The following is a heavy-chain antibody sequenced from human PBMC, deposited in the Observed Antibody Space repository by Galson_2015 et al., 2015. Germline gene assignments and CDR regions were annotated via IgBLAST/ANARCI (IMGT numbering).Heavy chain of an antibody. CDR3: ARAPAKSQKFYCTNGVCDLYWFDP. Sequence: LRLSCAASGFTFRRYAMHWVRQAPGKGLEWVAVISYDGSNKYYADSVKGRFTISRDNSKNTLYLQMNSLRAEDTAVYYCARAPAKSQKFYCTNGVCDLYWFDPWGQGTLVTVSS. V-gene: IGHV3-30-3*01. CDR1: GFTFRRYA. J-gene: IGHJ5*02. D-gene: IGHD2-8*01. CDR2: ISYDGSNK.